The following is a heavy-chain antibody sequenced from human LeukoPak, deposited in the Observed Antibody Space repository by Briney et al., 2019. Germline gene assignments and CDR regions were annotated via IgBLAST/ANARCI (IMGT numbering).Heavy chain of an antibody. J-gene: IGHJ4*02. V-gene: IGHV4-59*01. CDR1: GASISSRY. CDR2: THYNGKT. Sequence: SETLSLICALSGASISSRYRSWIRQPPGKGLEWIGYTHYNGKTDYNPSLRGRVTMSVDTPKNQLSLNWNAMTAAGTAVYFWARAGGGDSAMDLDYWGQGLLVTVSS. CDR3: ARAGGGDSAMDLDY. D-gene: IGHD3-16*01.